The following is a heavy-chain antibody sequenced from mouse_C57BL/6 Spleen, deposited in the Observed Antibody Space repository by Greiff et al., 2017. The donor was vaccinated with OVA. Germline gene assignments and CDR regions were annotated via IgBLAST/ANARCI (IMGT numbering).Heavy chain of an antibody. Sequence: VHVKQSGPELVKPGASVKIPCKASGYTFTDYNMDWVKQSHGKSLEWIGDINPNNGGTIYNQKFKGKATLTVDKSSSTAYMELRSLTSEDTAVYYCARTAQATDAMDYWGQGTSVTVSS. J-gene: IGHJ4*01. CDR1: GYTFTDYN. CDR3: ARTAQATDAMDY. D-gene: IGHD3-2*02. V-gene: IGHV1-18*01. CDR2: INPNNGGT.